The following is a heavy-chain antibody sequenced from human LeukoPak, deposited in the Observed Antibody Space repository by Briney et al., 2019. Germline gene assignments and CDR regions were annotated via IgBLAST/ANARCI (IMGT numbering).Heavy chain of an antibody. D-gene: IGHD2-2*01. CDR1: GFTFSSYA. Sequence: GGSLRLSCAASGFTFSSYAMSWVRQVPGKGLEWVSAISGSGGSTYYADSVKGRFTISRDNSKNTLYLQMNSLRAEDTAVYYCATSLNCSSTSCSPGYWGQGTLVTVSS. V-gene: IGHV3-23*01. J-gene: IGHJ4*02. CDR3: ATSLNCSSTSCSPGY. CDR2: ISGSGGST.